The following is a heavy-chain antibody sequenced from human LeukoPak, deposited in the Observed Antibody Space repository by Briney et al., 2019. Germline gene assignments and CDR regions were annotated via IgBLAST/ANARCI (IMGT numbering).Heavy chain of an antibody. V-gene: IGHV1-18*04. Sequence: ASVKVSCQASGFTFTSYGISWVRQAPGQGLEWMGWISAYNGNTNYAQKLQGRVTMTTDTSTSTAYMELRSLRSDDTAVYYCARAPIAVAGTGWFDPWGQGTLVTVSS. D-gene: IGHD6-19*01. CDR2: ISAYNGNT. CDR3: ARAPIAVAGTGWFDP. J-gene: IGHJ5*02. CDR1: GFTFTSYG.